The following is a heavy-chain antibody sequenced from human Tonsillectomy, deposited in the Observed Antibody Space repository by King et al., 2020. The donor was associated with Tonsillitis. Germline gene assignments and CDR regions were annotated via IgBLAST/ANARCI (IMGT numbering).Heavy chain of an antibody. CDR2: IIPILGIA. D-gene: IGHD1-1*01. J-gene: IGHJ4*02. Sequence: QLVQSGAEVKKPGSSVKVSCKASGGTFSSYAISWVRQAPGQGLEWMGRIIPILGIANYAQKFQGRVTITADKSTSTAYMELSSLRSEDTAVYYCTKEAGTTEFDYWGQGTLVTVSS. CDR3: TKEAGTTEFDY. CDR1: GGTFSSYA. V-gene: IGHV1-69*04.